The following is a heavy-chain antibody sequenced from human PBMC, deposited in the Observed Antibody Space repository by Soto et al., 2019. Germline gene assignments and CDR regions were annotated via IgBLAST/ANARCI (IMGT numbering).Heavy chain of an antibody. CDR2: IYYSGTT. V-gene: IGHV4-59*01. D-gene: IGHD1-26*01. CDR3: ARGVVGATRFDP. Sequence: QVHLQESGPGLVKTSETLSLTCTVSGGLISTYYWSWIRQPPGKGLEYIGYIYYSGTTNYNPSLKSRVALLIDTSKSQFSLKLISVTPADTAVYYCARGVVGATRFDPWGPGTLVTVSS. J-gene: IGHJ5*02. CDR1: GGLISTYY.